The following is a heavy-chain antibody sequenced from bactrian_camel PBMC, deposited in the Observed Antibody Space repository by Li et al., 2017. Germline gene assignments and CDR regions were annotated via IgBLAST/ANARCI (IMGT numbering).Heavy chain of an antibody. Sequence: VQLVESGGGSVQAEGSLRLSCASSLFTFPYMTWVRQGPGKELEWISSIDTGDSTYYADSVRGRFTISKDVAKNTLYLQLNSLKAEDTAMYYCATLTSYDGAFYLDYWGQGTQVTVS. V-gene: IGHV3-2*01. D-gene: IGHD3*01. CDR3: ATLTSYDGAFYLDY. CDR1: LFTFPY. CDR2: IDTGDST. J-gene: IGHJ4*01.